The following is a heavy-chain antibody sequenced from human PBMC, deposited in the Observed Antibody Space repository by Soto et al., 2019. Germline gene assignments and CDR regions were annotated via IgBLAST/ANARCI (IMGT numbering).Heavy chain of an antibody. D-gene: IGHD4-4*01. V-gene: IGHV1-69*13. CDR2: IIPIFGTA. CDR3: ARDRGTKVISNTDYYYYGMDV. J-gene: IGHJ6*02. CDR1: GGTFSSYA. Sequence: SVKVSCKASGGTFSSYAISWVRQAPGQGLEWMGGIIPIFGTANYAQKFQGRVTITADESTSTAYTELSSLRSEDTAVYYCARDRGTKVISNTDYYYYGMDVWGQGTTVTVSS.